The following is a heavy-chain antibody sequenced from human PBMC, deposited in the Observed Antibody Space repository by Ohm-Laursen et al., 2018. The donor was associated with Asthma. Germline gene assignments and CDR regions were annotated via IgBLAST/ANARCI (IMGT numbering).Heavy chain of an antibody. CDR3: AREHRGPDPYFDY. D-gene: IGHD2-15*01. J-gene: IGHJ4*02. CDR2: IYSGGST. V-gene: IGHV3-53*01. Sequence: SLRLSCAAFGFTVSSNYMSWVRQAPGKGLEWVSVIYSGGSTYYADSVKGRFTISRDNSKNTLYLQMNSLRAEDTAVYYCAREHRGPDPYFDYWGQGTLVTVSS. CDR1: GFTVSSNY.